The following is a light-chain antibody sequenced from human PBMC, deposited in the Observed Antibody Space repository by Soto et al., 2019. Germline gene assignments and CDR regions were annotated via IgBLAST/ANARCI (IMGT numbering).Light chain of an antibody. CDR2: DAS. CDR1: QSVSSY. V-gene: IGKV3-11*01. CDR3: QQRSNRSPIT. Sequence: EIVLTQSPATLSLSPGERVTLSCRASQSVSSYLAWYQQKPGKAPRLLIYDASNRDTGIPPRFRGSGSGTDVTPTTISLVPEDFVACYCQQRSNRSPITFGQGTRLEIK. J-gene: IGKJ5*01.